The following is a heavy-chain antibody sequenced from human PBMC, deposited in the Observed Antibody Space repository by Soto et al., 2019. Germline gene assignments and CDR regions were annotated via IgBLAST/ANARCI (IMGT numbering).Heavy chain of an antibody. Sequence: QVQLVQSGAEVKKPGSSVKVSCKASGGTFSSYTISWVRQAPGQGLEWMGRIIPILGIANYAQKVQGRVKINVDKSTSTIYLELRSLRSEETGVYYWGRDRGYYDFWRCPDYWGQGTLVTVSS. J-gene: IGHJ4*02. V-gene: IGHV1-69*08. D-gene: IGHD3-3*01. CDR1: GGTFSSYT. CDR2: IIPILGIA. CDR3: GRDRGYYDFWRCPDY.